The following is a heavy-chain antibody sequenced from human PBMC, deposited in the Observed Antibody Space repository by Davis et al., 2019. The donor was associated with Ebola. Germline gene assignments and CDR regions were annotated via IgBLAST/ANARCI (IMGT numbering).Heavy chain of an antibody. CDR3: ARGGWLVAAKSLAR. D-gene: IGHD2-15*01. J-gene: IGHJ4*02. V-gene: IGHV3-48*01. Sequence: GGSLRLSCAASGFTFSSYTMNWVRQAPGKGLEWVSYISSSSSTIYYADSVKGRFTISRDNAKNSLYLQMNSLRAEDTAVYYCARGGWLVAAKSLARWGQGTLVTVSS. CDR1: GFTFSSYT. CDR2: ISSSSSTI.